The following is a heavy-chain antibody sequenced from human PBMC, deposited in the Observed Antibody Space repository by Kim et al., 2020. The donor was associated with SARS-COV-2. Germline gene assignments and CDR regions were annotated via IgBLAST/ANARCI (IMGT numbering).Heavy chain of an antibody. CDR3: AKVRGNKYSIREGGFDY. D-gene: IGHD6-13*01. CDR1: GFTFSNYA. V-gene: IGHV3-23*01. J-gene: IGHJ4*02. Sequence: GGSLRLSCAASGFTFSNYAMSWVRQAPGKGLEWVSSINNSGGSTYYADSVKGRFTISRDNSKNTLYLQMNSLRAEDTAVYYCAKVRGNKYSIREGGFDYWGQGTLVTVSS. CDR2: INNSGGST.